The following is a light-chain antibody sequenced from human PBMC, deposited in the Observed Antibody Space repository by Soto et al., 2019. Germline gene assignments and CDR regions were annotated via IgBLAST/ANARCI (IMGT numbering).Light chain of an antibody. CDR2: GVS. V-gene: IGKV3-15*01. CDR1: QSVSVN. Sequence: EIVMTQSPGTLSVSPGERATLSCRASQSVSVNLAWYQQKHVQAPSLLIYGVSTMSTGIPARFSGSESGTEFTLTISSLQSEDFAVYYCHQYYTTPAITFGQGTRLEIK. J-gene: IGKJ5*01. CDR3: HQYYTTPAIT.